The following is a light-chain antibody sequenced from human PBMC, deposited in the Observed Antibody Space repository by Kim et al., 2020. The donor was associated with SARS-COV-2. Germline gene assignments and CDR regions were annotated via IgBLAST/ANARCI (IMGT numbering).Light chain of an antibody. J-gene: IGLJ2*01. V-gene: IGLV1-44*01. CDR3: AAWDDSLTGVV. CDR1: TSNIGDNT. CDR2: TNN. Sequence: QSVLTQPPSASGTPGQRVTISCSGSTSNIGDNTVTWYQHLPGTAPKLLIYTNNQRPSGVPDRFSGSKSGTSASLAISGLQSEDEANYYCAAWDDSLTGVVCGGGTQLTVL.